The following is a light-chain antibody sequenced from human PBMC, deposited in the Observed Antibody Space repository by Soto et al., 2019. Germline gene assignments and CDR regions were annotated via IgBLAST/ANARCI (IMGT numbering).Light chain of an antibody. J-gene: IGKJ1*01. CDR3: MQATHWPWT. Sequence: DVVMIQSPLSLPVTLGQSASISCRSSQGLVYSNGYTYLNWFHQRPGQAPRRLIYRVSNRDSGAPDRFSGSGSGTDFTLKIARVEAEDVGVYYCMQATHWPWTFGQGTTVEI. CDR1: QGLVYSNGYTY. V-gene: IGKV2-30*01. CDR2: RVS.